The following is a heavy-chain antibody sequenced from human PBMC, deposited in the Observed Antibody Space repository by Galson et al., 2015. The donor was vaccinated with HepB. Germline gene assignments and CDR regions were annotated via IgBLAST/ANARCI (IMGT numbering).Heavy chain of an antibody. CDR2: INAGNGNT. V-gene: IGHV1-3*01. CDR3: ARGPPQQLVRRLFDY. J-gene: IGHJ4*02. CDR1: GYTFTSYA. Sequence: SVKVSCKASGYTFTSYAMHWVRQAPGQRLEWMGWINAGNGNTKYSQKFQGRVTITRDTSASTAYMELSSLRSEDTAVYYCARGPPQQLVRRLFDYWGQGTLVTVSS. D-gene: IGHD6-13*01.